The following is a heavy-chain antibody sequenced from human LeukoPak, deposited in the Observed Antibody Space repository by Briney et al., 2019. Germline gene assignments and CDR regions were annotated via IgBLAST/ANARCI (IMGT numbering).Heavy chain of an antibody. Sequence: SETLSLTCIVSGYSISSGYYWGWIRQPPGKGLEWIGTIYRSGSTYSNPSLRGRVTISVDTSKNQFSLKLSSVTAADTAVYYCARTGAGYYYYYMDVWGKGTTVAVSS. V-gene: IGHV4-38-2*02. CDR3: ARTGAGYYYYYMDV. J-gene: IGHJ6*03. CDR1: GYSISSGYY. CDR2: IYRSGST. D-gene: IGHD1-26*01.